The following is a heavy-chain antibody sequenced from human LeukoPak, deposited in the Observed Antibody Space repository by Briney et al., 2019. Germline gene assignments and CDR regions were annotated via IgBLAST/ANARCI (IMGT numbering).Heavy chain of an antibody. CDR3: ARDSLVVAGSLDC. CDR1: GFTFSSYG. V-gene: IGHV3-33*01. J-gene: IGHJ4*02. CDR2: IWYDGSNK. D-gene: IGHD6-19*01. Sequence: GGSLRLSCAASGFTFSSYGMHWVRQAPGKGLEWVAVIWYDGSNKYYADSVKGRFTISRDNSKNTLYLQMNSLRAEDTAVYYCARDSLVVAGSLDCWGQGTLVTVSS.